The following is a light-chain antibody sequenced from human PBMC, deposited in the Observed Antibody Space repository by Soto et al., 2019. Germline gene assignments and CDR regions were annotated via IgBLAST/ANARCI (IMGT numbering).Light chain of an antibody. V-gene: IGKV1-5*01. CDR1: QSISSW. Sequence: IQMTQSPSTLSATVGDRVTITCRASQSISSWLAWYQQKPGKAPKLLIYDASNLESGVPSRFSGGGAGTEFTLTISSLQPEDFATYYCQQTSAFPRTFGQGTKVDIK. J-gene: IGKJ1*01. CDR3: QQTSAFPRT. CDR2: DAS.